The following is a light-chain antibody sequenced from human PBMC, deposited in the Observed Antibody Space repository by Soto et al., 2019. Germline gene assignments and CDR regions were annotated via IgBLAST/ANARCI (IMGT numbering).Light chain of an antibody. CDR1: QTVTSAY. Sequence: ELVFTQSPGTLSLSPGERATLSCRASQTVTSAYIAWYQQKPGQAPRLLIYGASSRATGIPDRFSGSGSGTAFTLTISRLEPGDFAVYYCQQYGRTFGPGTKV. CDR3: QQYGRT. CDR2: GAS. J-gene: IGKJ1*01. V-gene: IGKV3-20*01.